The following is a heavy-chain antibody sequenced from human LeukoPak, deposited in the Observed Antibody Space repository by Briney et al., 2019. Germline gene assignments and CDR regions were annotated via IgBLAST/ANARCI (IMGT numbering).Heavy chain of an antibody. CDR3: ARETTVVTPYYFDY. V-gene: IGHV4-4*02. D-gene: IGHD4-23*01. CDR2: IYHSGSA. Sequence: SGTLSLTCAVSGGSISSSNWWSWVRQPPGKGLEWIGEIYHSGSANYNPSLKSRVTISVDKSKNQFSLKLSSVTAADTAVYYCARETTVVTPYYFDYWGQGTLVTVSS. CDR1: GGSISSSNW. J-gene: IGHJ4*02.